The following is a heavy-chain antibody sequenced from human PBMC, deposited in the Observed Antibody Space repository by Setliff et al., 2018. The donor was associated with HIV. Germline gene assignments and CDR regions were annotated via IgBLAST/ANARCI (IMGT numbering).Heavy chain of an antibody. CDR1: GFTFSDYY. D-gene: IGHD7-27*01. J-gene: IGHJ4*02. CDR3: ARQGNWEFDY. Sequence: GESLKISCAASGFTFSDYYMSWIRQAPGKGLEWVSSITSGSTYVNYADSVKGRLSISRDNSKNSLYLQMISLRAEDTALYYCARQGNWEFDYWGKGTLVTVSS. V-gene: IGHV3-11*06. CDR2: ITSGSTYV.